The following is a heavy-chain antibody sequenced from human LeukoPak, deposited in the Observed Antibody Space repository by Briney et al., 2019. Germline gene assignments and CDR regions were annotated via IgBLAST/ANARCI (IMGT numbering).Heavy chain of an antibody. CDR1: GGSVSSGSYY. J-gene: IGHJ4*02. V-gene: IGHV4-61*01. D-gene: IGHD3-22*01. CDR3: ATYYYDSSGYYYFDY. CDR2: IYYSGST. Sequence: SETLSLTCTVSGGSVSSGSYYWSWIRQPPGKGLEWIGYIYYSGSTNYNPSLKSRVTISVDTSKNQFSLKLSSVTAAGTAVYYCATYYYDSSGYYYFDYWGQGTLVTVSS.